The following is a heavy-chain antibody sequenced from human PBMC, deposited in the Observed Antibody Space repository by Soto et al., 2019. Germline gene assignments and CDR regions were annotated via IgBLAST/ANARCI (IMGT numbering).Heavy chain of an antibody. CDR1: GFTFSSYS. J-gene: IGHJ6*02. D-gene: IGHD6-13*01. Sequence: GGSLRLSCAASGFTFSSYSMNWVRQAPGKGLEWVSYISSSSSTIYYADSVKGRFTISRDNAKNSLYLQMNSLRDEDTAVYYCARDQNPPYSSSWYSSPEYYYYGMDVWGQGTTVTVSS. CDR2: ISSSSSTI. V-gene: IGHV3-48*02. CDR3: ARDQNPPYSSSWYSSPEYYYYGMDV.